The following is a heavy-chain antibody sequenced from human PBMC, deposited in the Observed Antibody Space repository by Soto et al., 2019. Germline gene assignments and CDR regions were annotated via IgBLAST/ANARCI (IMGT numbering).Heavy chain of an antibody. CDR1: GFTFSSYG. D-gene: IGHD4-17*01. CDR3: AKGARMATTYGPAGDY. V-gene: IGHV3-30*18. Sequence: QVQLVESGGGVVQPGRSLRLSCAASGFTFSSYGMHWVRQAPGKGLEWVAVISYDGSNKYYADSVKGRFTISRDNSKNTLYLQMNSLRAEDTAVYYCAKGARMATTYGPAGDYWGQGTLVTVSS. J-gene: IGHJ4*02. CDR2: ISYDGSNK.